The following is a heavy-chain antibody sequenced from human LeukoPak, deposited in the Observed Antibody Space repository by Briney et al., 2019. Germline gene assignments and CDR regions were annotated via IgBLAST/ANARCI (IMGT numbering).Heavy chain of an antibody. V-gene: IGHV1-46*01. Sequence: ASVKVSCKASGYTFTGYYMHWVRQAPGQGLEWMGIINPSGGSTSYAQKFQGRVTMTRDMSTSTVYMELSSLRSEGTAVYYCARVAMATTYAFDYWGQGTLVTVSS. CDR1: GYTFTGYY. D-gene: IGHD5-24*01. CDR3: ARVAMATTYAFDY. J-gene: IGHJ4*02. CDR2: INPSGGST.